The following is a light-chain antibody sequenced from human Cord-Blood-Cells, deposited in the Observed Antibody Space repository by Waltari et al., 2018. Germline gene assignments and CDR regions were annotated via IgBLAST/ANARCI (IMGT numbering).Light chain of an antibody. J-gene: IGLJ3*02. CDR3: SSYTSSSTWV. Sequence: QSALTQPASVSGSPGQSLTISCTGTSTDVGGYNSVSWYQQHPGKAPKLMIYEVSNRPSGVSNRFSGSKSGNTASLTISGLQAEDEADYYCSSYTSSSTWVFGGGTKLTVL. CDR2: EVS. V-gene: IGLV2-14*01. CDR1: STDVGGYNS.